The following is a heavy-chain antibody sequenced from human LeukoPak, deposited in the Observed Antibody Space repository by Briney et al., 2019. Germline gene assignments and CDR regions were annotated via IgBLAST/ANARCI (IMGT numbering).Heavy chain of an antibody. J-gene: IGHJ4*02. D-gene: IGHD5-18*01. CDR2: IYPGDSDT. Sequence: GESLKISCKYSGYSFTSYWIGWVRQMPGKGLEWMGIIYPGDSDTRSSPPFQGQVTISADKSINTAYLQWSSLKASDTAIYYCARRGEAMDPFDYWGQGTLVTVSS. V-gene: IGHV5-51*01. CDR1: GYSFTSYW. CDR3: ARRGEAMDPFDY.